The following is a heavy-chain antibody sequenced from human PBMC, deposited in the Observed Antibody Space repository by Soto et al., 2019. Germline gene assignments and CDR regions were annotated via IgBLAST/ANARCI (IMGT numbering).Heavy chain of an antibody. V-gene: IGHV3-15*07. J-gene: IGHJ6*02. D-gene: IGHD6-25*01. CDR2: IKTKIEGGTT. CDR1: GFIFSNTC. Sequence: VGSLRLSCAASGFIFSNTCINWVRQAPGKGLEWVGRIKTKIEGGTTNYAAPVKGRFTVSGDDSKNTVYLHMNSLRTEDTAVYYCTADIPNISANYGMDVWGQGTTVTVSS. CDR3: TADIPNISANYGMDV.